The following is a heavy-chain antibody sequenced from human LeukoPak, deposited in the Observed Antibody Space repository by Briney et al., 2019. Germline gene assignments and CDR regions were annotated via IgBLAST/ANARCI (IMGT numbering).Heavy chain of an antibody. Sequence: ASETLSLTCAVYGGSFSGYYWTWIRQPPGKGLEWIGEINHSGRTNYNPSLKSRVTISVDTSKNQFSLKLSSVTAADTAVYYCARDTGVVIFDYWGQGTLVTVSS. CDR1: GGSFSGYY. J-gene: IGHJ4*02. CDR2: INHSGRT. D-gene: IGHD3-3*01. CDR3: ARDTGVVIFDY. V-gene: IGHV4-34*01.